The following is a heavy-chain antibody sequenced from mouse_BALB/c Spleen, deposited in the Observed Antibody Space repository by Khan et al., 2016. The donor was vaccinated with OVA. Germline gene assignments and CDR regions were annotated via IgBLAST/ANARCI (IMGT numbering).Heavy chain of an antibody. V-gene: IGHV5-6*01. CDR3: TRLAYYYDSEGFAY. D-gene: IGHD1-1*01. CDR2: VSTGGSYT. J-gene: IGHJ3*01. CDR1: GFTFSTYG. Sequence: EVQVVESGGDLVKPGGSLKLSCAASGFTFSTYGMSWVRQAPDKRLEWVATVSTGGSYTYYPDSVKGRFTISRDNAKNNLYLQMSGLRSEDTAMFYCTRLAYYYDSEGFAYWGQGTLVTVSA.